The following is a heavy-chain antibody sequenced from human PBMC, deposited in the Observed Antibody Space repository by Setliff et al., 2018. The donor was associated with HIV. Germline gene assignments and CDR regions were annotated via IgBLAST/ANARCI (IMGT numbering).Heavy chain of an antibody. CDR2: TYYGGSI. J-gene: IGHJ6*03. CDR1: GVSIRSYY. CDR3: ARAIHPYYMDF. V-gene: IGHV4-59*01. Sequence: SETLSLTCTVSGVSIRSYYWSWVRQVPGKGPEWIANTYYGGSIDYNTYNPSLKSRVAISIDIYKNQMSLKVTSVTAADTAVYYCARAIHPYYMDFWGKGTTVTVSS.